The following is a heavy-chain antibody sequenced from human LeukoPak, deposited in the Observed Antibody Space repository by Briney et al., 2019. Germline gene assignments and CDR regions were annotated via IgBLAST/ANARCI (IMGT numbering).Heavy chain of an antibody. V-gene: IGHV1-8*03. CDR3: ARDQGSSYYDSSGYYRVYYYYGMDV. Sequence: GSSVKVSCKPSGYTFTSYDINLVRQATGPGLEWMGWMNPNRGNTGYAQKFQGRVTITRNTSISTAYMELSSLRSEDTAVYYCARDQGSSYYDSSGYYRVYYYYGMDVWGQGTTVTVSS. D-gene: IGHD3-22*01. CDR2: MNPNRGNT. CDR1: GYTFTSYD. J-gene: IGHJ6*02.